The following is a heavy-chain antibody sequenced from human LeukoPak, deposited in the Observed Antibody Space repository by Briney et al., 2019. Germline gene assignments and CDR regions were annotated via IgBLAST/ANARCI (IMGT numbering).Heavy chain of an antibody. D-gene: IGHD3-3*01. CDR1: GGSISSSSYY. J-gene: IGHJ4*02. V-gene: IGHV4-39*07. CDR2: IYYSGST. Sequence: NTSETLSLTCTVSGGSISSSSYYWGWIRQPPGKGLEWIGSIYYSGSTYYNPSLKSRVTISVDTSKNQFSLKLSSVTAADTAVYYCARDRNTYDFWSGGEFDYWGQGTPVTVSS. CDR3: ARDRNTYDFWSGGEFDY.